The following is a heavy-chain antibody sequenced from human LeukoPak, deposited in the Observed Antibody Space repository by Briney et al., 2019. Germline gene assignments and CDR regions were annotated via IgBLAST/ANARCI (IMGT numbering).Heavy chain of an antibody. CDR3: AKGHCSSTSCSFDY. D-gene: IGHD2-2*01. V-gene: IGHV3-9*01. CDR1: GFTFDDYA. J-gene: IGHJ4*02. CDR2: ISWNSGSI. Sequence: GGSLRLSCAASGFTFDDYAMHRVRQAPGKGLEWVSGISWNSGSIGYADSVKGRFTISRDNAKNSLYLQMNSLRAEDTALYYCAKGHCSSTSCSFDYWGQGTLVTVSS.